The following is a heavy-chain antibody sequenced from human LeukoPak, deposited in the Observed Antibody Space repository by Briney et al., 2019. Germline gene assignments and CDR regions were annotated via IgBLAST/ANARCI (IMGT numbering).Heavy chain of an antibody. CDR1: GFTFSSYC. J-gene: IGHJ4*02. Sequence: GGSLTLSCAASGFTFSSYCMNWVRQAPGKGLEWVSYISSSRSTIYYADSVKGRFTISRDNAKNSLYLQMNRLRTQETTVYCWARDSHDSSGYYYDLNFDYWGQGTLVTVSS. D-gene: IGHD3-22*01. CDR2: ISSSRSTI. V-gene: IGHV3-48*01. CDR3: ARDSHDSSGYYYDLNFDY.